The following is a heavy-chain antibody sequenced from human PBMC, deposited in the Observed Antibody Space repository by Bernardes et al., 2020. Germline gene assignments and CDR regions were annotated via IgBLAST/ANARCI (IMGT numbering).Heavy chain of an antibody. J-gene: IGHJ5*02. D-gene: IGHD3-16*01. Sequence: ASVKVSCKASGYTFTSYGISWVRQAPGQGLEWMGWISAYNGNTNYAQKLQGRVTMTTDTSTSTAYMELRSLRSDDTAVYYCARVTRMAGDDWFDPWGQGTLVTVSS. CDR2: ISAYNGNT. CDR1: GYTFTSYG. V-gene: IGHV1-18*01. CDR3: ARVTRMAGDDWFDP.